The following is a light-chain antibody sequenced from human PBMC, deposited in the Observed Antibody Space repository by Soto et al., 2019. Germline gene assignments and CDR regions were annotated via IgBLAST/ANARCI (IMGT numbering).Light chain of an antibody. CDR1: QSINTW. J-gene: IGKJ2*01. Sequence: DIQMTQSPSTLSASVGDRVTITCRASQSINTWLAWYQQKPGKAPKLLIYKASTLESGVPSRFSGSGSGTEFTLTISSLQADDFGTYFCPRYNSYSYSLGQGTELEIK. V-gene: IGKV1-5*03. CDR2: KAS. CDR3: PRYNSYSYS.